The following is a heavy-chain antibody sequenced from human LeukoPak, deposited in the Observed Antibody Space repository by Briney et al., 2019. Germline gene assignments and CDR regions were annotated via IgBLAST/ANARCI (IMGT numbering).Heavy chain of an antibody. D-gene: IGHD6-13*01. CDR1: GDSISSAY. J-gene: IGHJ4*02. Sequence: PSETLSLTCTVSGDSISSAYWSWIRQPPGKGLEWIGEINHSGSTNYNPSLKSRVTISVDTSKNQFSLKLSSVTAADTAVYYCARLAAAADYWGQGTLVTVSS. CDR3: ARLAAAADY. V-gene: IGHV4-34*01. CDR2: INHSGST.